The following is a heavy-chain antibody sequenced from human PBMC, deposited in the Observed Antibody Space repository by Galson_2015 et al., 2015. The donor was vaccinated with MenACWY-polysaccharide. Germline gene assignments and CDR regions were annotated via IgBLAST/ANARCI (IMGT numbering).Heavy chain of an antibody. Sequence: SLRLSCAASTVTFRGSGMHWVRQAPGKGLEWVAVIQYDGSNKVYADSVKGRFTISRDNSKNTVFLEMNTLGVEDTAVYYCAREGSRIVFHAFDIWGQGTTVTVSS. D-gene: IGHD2-2*01. CDR1: TVTFRGSG. CDR3: AREGSRIVFHAFDI. CDR2: IQYDGSNK. V-gene: IGHV3-33*01. J-gene: IGHJ3*02.